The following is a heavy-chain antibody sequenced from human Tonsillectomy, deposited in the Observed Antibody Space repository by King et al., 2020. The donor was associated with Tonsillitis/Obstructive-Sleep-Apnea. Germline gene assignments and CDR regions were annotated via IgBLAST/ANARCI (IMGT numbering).Heavy chain of an antibody. CDR2: ISGSGGST. D-gene: IGHD2-2*01. CDR3: AKVKVRVGDHDCSSTSCYAYYFDY. V-gene: IGHV3-23*04. CDR1: GFTFSSYA. Sequence: EVQLVESGGGLVQPGGSLRLSCAASGFTFSSYAMSWVRQAPGKGLEWVSAISGSGGSTYYADSVKGRFTISRDNSKNTLYLQMNSLRAEDTAVYYCAKVKVRVGDHDCSSTSCYAYYFDYWGQGTLVTVSS. J-gene: IGHJ4*02.